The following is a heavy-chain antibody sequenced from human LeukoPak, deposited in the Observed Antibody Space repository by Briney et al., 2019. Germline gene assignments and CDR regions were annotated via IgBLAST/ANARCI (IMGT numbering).Heavy chain of an antibody. J-gene: IGHJ4*02. CDR2: APHDRSSP. D-gene: IGHD1-26*01. CDR3: ARKSLGASGLDH. CDR1: GFRFNSHH. Sequence: GGSLRLSCAVSGFRFNSHHMHWVRQAPNKGLEWVAVAPHDRSSPSHAASVNGRFTISRDNSKDTLFLHMDSLRVDDTAIYYCARKSLGASGLDHGGRGVLVTVSS. V-gene: IGHV3-30*03.